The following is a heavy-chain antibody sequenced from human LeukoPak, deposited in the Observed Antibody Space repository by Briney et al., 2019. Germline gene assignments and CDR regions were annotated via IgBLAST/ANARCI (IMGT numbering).Heavy chain of an antibody. CDR2: IYYSGST. J-gene: IGHJ3*02. D-gene: IGHD6-6*01. CDR1: GGSISSGGYY. CDR3: ARYLRVAARPRAFDI. Sequence: SETLSLTCTVSGGSISSGGYYWSWIRQHPGKGLEWIGYIYYSGSTYYNPSLKSRVTISVDTSKNQFSLKLSSVTAADTAVYYCARYLRVAARPRAFDIWGQGTMVTVSS. V-gene: IGHV4-31*03.